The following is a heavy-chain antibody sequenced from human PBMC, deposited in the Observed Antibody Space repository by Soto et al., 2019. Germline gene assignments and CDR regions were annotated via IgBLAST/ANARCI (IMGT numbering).Heavy chain of an antibody. CDR1: GGSFSGYY. Sequence: QVQLQQWGAGLLKPSETLSLTCAVYGGSFSGYYWSWIRQPPGKGLEWIGEINHSGSTNYNPSLKSRVTISVDTSNSQFSLKLSSVTAADTAVYYCARRPIVVVPAAILDSFDIWGQGTMVTVSS. V-gene: IGHV4-34*01. J-gene: IGHJ3*02. CDR2: INHSGST. CDR3: ARRPIVVVPAAILDSFDI. D-gene: IGHD2-2*01.